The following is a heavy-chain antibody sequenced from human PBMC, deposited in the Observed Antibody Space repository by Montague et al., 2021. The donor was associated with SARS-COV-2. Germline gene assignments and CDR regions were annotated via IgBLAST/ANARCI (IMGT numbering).Heavy chain of an antibody. CDR2: IYYSGST. J-gene: IGHJ6*02. V-gene: IGHV4-59*01. D-gene: IGHD2-8*01. CDR1: GGSNSGYY. Sequence: SETLSLTCTVSGGSNSGYYWSWIRQSPGKGLEWIGYIYYSGSTKXNPFLESRVTVSVDRSKNQVSLKLSSVTPADTAVYYCARLLRSCSNGVCRTYYYYAMDVWGQGTTVTVSS. CDR3: ARLLRSCSNGVCRTYYYYAMDV.